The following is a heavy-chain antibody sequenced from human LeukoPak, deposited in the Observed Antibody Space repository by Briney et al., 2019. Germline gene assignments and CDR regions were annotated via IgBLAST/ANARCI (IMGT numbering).Heavy chain of an antibody. CDR1: GGSVSSGSYY. V-gene: IGHV4-61*01. D-gene: IGHD6-13*01. Sequence: SETLSLTCTVSGGSVSSGSYYWSWIRQPPGKGLEWIGYIYYSGSTNYNPSLKSRVTISVDTSKNQFSLKLSSVTAADTAVYYCARARLDSRYNWFDPWGQGTLVTVSS. CDR3: ARARLDSRYNWFDP. CDR2: IYYSGST. J-gene: IGHJ5*02.